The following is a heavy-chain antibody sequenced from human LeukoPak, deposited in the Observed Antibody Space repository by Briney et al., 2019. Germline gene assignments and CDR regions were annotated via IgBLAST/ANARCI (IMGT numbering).Heavy chain of an antibody. CDR1: GFTFSNSD. CDR3: ARRVADGYALDY. V-gene: IGHV3-30*03. J-gene: IGHJ4*02. CDR2: ISDDGSNK. Sequence: GSLRLSCAASGFTFSNSDMHWVRQAPGKGLEWVALISDDGSNKYYGDSVKGRFTISRDNSKNSLYLQMNSLRAGDTAVYYCARRVADGYALDYWGQGTLVTVSS. D-gene: IGHD5-24*01.